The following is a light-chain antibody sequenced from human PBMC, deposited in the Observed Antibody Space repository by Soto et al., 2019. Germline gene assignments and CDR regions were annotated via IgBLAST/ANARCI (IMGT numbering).Light chain of an antibody. Sequence: QSALTQPDSVSGSPGQSITLSCTGTSSDVGSYDLVSWYQHLPGKAPKLMLYEGSKRPSGFSNRFSDSKSGNTASLTISGLQPEDGAEYYCCSYAGSGTVVFGTGTKLTVL. CDR2: EGS. CDR1: SSDVGSYDL. J-gene: IGLJ1*01. CDR3: CSYAGSGTVV. V-gene: IGLV2-23*01.